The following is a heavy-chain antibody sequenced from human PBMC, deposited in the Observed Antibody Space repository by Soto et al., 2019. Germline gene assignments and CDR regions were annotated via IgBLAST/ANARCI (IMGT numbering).Heavy chain of an antibody. CDR1: GGSISSSSYY. Sequence: QLQLQESGPGLVKPSETLSLTCTVSGGSISSSSYYWGWIRQPPGKGLEWIGSIYYSGSTYYNPSLKSRVTISVDTSKNQFSLKLSSVTAADTAVYYCARGLENFDWLAYFDYWGQGTLVTVSS. J-gene: IGHJ4*02. D-gene: IGHD3-9*01. CDR2: IYYSGST. V-gene: IGHV4-39*01. CDR3: ARGLENFDWLAYFDY.